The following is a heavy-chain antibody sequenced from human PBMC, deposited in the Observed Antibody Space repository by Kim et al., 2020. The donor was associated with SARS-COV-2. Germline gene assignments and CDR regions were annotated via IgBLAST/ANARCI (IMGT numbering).Heavy chain of an antibody. CDR1: GLTFSNAW. CDR2: ITSKPHGGAT. Sequence: GGSLRLSCAVSGLTFSNAWMTWVRQAPGKGLEWVARITSKPHGGATDYAAPVKGRFTVSRDDSKNTVYLQMNSLKMEDTAVYYCTTHGANDPWGQGTLVT. V-gene: IGHV3-15*01. J-gene: IGHJ5*02. D-gene: IGHD1-26*01. CDR3: TTHGANDP.